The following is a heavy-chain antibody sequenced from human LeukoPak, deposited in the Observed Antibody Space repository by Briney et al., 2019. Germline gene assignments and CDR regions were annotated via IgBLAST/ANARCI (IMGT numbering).Heavy chain of an antibody. CDR1: GFAFGSEA. CDR3: ARMGSTVGPL. CDR2: ISPGGGTT. Sequence: PGGSLRLSCAVSGFAFGSEAMSWVRQSPARGLEWVASISPGGGTTYYADSVKGRFTISRDNSKNTLYLQMNSLRAEDTAVYYCARMGSTVGPLWGQGTLVTVSS. D-gene: IGHD4-23*01. V-gene: IGHV3-23*01. J-gene: IGHJ4*02.